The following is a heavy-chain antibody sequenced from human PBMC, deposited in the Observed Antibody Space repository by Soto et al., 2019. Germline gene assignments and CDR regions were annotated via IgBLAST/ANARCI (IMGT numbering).Heavy chain of an antibody. J-gene: IGHJ4*02. CDR1: GFIFSSYA. V-gene: IGHV3-23*01. CDR2: ISGSDSST. Sequence: EVQLLETGGGLVQPGGSLRLSCAASGFIFSSYAMSWVRQAPGKGLEWVPGISGSDSSTYYADSVKGRFTISRDNSKSTLYLQMNSLRAEDTAVYYCAKDWGRVLGAENYWYYWGQGTLVTVSS. D-gene: IGHD2-8*02. CDR3: AKDWGRVLGAENYWYY.